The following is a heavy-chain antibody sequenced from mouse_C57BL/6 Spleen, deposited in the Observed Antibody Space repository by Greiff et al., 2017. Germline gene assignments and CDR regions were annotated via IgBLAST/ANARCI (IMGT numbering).Heavy chain of an antibody. CDR1: GYTFTSYW. CDR3: ARESTTVVATDY. CDR2: IYPGSGST. V-gene: IGHV1-55*01. Sequence: QVHVKQPGAELVKPGASVKMSCKASGYTFTSYWITWVKQRPGQGLEWIGDIYPGSGSTNYNEKFKSKATLTVDTSSRTAYMQLSSLTSEDSAVYYCARESTTVVATDYWGNGTTLTVSS. D-gene: IGHD1-1*01. J-gene: IGHJ2*01.